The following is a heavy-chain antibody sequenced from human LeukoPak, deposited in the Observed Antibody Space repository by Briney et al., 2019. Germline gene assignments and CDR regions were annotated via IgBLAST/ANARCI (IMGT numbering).Heavy chain of an antibody. J-gene: IGHJ4*02. D-gene: IGHD3-22*01. Sequence: GGSLRLSCAASGFTFSDYYMSWIRQAPGKGLEWVSYISSSGSTTYYADSVKGRFTISRDNAKNSLYLQMDSMRAEDTAVYYCARDRVEYYYDSSGYPGDYWGQGTLVTVSS. CDR3: ARDRVEYYYDSSGYPGDY. CDR2: ISSSGSTT. V-gene: IGHV3-11*04. CDR1: GFTFSDYY.